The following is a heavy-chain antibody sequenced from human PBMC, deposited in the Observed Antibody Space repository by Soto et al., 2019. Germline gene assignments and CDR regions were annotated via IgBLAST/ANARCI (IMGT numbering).Heavy chain of an antibody. D-gene: IGHD1-26*01. V-gene: IGHV4-34*01. CDR3: ERAYSGSYEGAFDI. CDR2: INHSGST. Sequence: KPAETLSLTSGVYGGPFIGYHWSWIRQPPGKGLEWIGEINHSGSTNYNPSLKCRVTISVDTSKNQFSLKLSSVTAADTAVYYCERAYSGSYEGAFDIWGQGTMVTVSS. J-gene: IGHJ3*02. CDR1: GGPFIGYH.